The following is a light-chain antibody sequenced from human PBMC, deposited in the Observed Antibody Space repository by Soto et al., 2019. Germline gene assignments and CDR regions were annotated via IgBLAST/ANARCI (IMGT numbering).Light chain of an antibody. CDR1: QSISSW. CDR2: KAS. CDR3: RQYNSYPRT. Sequence: DIQMTQSPSTLSASVGDRVTITCRASQSISSWLAWYQQKPGKAPKLLIYKASSLESGVPSRFSGSGSGTEFTLTISSLQPDDFATCSCRQYNSYPRTFVQGTKVQIK. V-gene: IGKV1-5*03. J-gene: IGKJ1*01.